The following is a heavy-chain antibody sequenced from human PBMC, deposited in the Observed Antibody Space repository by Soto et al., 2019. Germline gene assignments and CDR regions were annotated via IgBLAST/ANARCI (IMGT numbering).Heavy chain of an antibody. Sequence: QVQLQQWGAGLLKPSETLSLTCAVYGGSFSGYYWSWIRQPPGKGLEWIGEINHSGSTNYNPSLKSRVHLSIRPAQDQFSPEPGSVTGAGPAVYFRARGPVTAGEKADRFDPWGPGTPV. D-gene: IGHD4-4*01. CDR3: ARGPVTAGEKADRFDP. V-gene: IGHV4-34*01. CDR1: GGSFSGYY. J-gene: IGHJ5*01. CDR2: INHSGST.